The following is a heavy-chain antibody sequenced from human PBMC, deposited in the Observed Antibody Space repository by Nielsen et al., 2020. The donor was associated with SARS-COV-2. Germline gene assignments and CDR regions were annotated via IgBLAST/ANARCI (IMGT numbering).Heavy chain of an antibody. D-gene: IGHD2-15*01. CDR1: GFTFSDYY. V-gene: IGHV3-11*01. CDR2: ISSSGSTI. CDR3: ARDRYCSGGSCYSVFHYYYGMDV. Sequence: GESLKISCAASGFTFSDYYMSWSRQAPGKGLEWVSYISSSGSTIYYADSVKGRFTISRDNAKNSLYLQMNSLRAEDTAVYYCARDRYCSGGSCYSVFHYYYGMDVWGQGTTVTVSS. J-gene: IGHJ6*02.